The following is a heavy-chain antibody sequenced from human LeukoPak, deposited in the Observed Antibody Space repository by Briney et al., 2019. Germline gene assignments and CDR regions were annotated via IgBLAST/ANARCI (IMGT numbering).Heavy chain of an antibody. CDR1: GGSFSCYY. CDR3: ANRGSIADWYFDL. Sequence: SETLSLTCAVYGGSFSCYYWSWIRQPPGKGPEWIGEINHSGSTNYNPSLKSRVTISVDPSKNQFSLRLISVTAADTAVFYFANRGSIADWYFDLSGRGTMVSVS. CDR2: INHSGST. J-gene: IGHJ2*01. D-gene: IGHD6-6*01. V-gene: IGHV4-34*01.